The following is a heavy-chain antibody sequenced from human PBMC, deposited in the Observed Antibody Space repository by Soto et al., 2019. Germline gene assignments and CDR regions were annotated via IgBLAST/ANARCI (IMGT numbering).Heavy chain of an antibody. CDR1: GFTFTNYA. CDR3: AKVIQKDDSPVLRFLEWLFSPFDY. Sequence: VGSLTLSCAASGFTFTNYAMSWVRQAPGKGPEWVSAISGSGGSTDYAGSVKGRFTISRDNSKNTVYLQMNSLRAEDTAVYYCAKVIQKDDSPVLRFLEWLFSPFDYWGQGTLVTVSS. J-gene: IGHJ4*02. V-gene: IGHV3-23*01. D-gene: IGHD3-3*01. CDR2: ISGSGGST.